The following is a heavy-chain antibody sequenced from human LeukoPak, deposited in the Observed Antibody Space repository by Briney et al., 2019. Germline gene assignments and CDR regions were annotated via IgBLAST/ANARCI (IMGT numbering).Heavy chain of an antibody. CDR2: VRGSGSDT. CDR3: AKTSRRNSAYDSPFDY. V-gene: IGHV3-23*01. CDR1: GFTFSTYA. D-gene: IGHD5-12*01. J-gene: IGHJ4*02. Sequence: GGSLRLSCVASGFTFSTYAMSWVRQAPGKGLEWVSAVRGSGSDTYYADSVKGRFTISRDNSKNTLFLQMNSLRAEDTAIYYCAKTSRRNSAYDSPFDYWGQGTLVTVSS.